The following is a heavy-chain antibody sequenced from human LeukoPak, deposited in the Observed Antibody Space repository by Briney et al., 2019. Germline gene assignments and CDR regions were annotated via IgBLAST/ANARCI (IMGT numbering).Heavy chain of an antibody. D-gene: IGHD3-9*01. CDR2: INSDGSST. CDR1: GFTFRNYW. CDR3: TSVIDILTGFYNPYFDY. J-gene: IGHJ4*02. Sequence: GGSLRLSCAASGFTFRNYWMHWVRQSPGKGLVWVSHINSDGSSTDYADSVKGRFTISRDNAKNTLYLQMNSLRAEDTAVYFCTSVIDILTGFYNPYFDYWGQGTLVTVSS. V-gene: IGHV3-74*01.